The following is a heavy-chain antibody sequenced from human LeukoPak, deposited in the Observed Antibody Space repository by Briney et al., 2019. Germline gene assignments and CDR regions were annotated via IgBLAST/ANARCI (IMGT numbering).Heavy chain of an antibody. J-gene: IGHJ6*02. CDR2: IWYDGSNK. Sequence: GGSLRLSCAASGFTFSNYWMNWVRQAPGKGLEWVAVIWYDGSNKYYADSVKGRFTISRDNSKNTLYLQMNSLRAEDTAVYYCARDAILDYYGMDVWGQGTTVTVSS. D-gene: IGHD3-3*01. CDR1: GFTFSNYW. V-gene: IGHV3-33*08. CDR3: ARDAILDYYGMDV.